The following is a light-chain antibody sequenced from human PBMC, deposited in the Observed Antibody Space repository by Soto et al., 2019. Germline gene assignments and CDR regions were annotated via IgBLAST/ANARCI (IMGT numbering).Light chain of an antibody. V-gene: IGKV1-5*01. CDR2: AAS. CDR3: QHYETFSWT. Sequence: DIQMTQFPSTLSASVGDRVTITCRASQDIDVSLAWFQQRPGEAPKLLIFAASGLESGVPSTFSGSGSGTEFTLTISSVQPEDFATYFCQHYETFSWTFGQGTNVEMK. J-gene: IGKJ1*01. CDR1: QDIDVS.